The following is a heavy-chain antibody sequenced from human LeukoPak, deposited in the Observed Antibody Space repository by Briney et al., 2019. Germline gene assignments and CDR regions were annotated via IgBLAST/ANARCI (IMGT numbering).Heavy chain of an antibody. CDR1: GFTFDDYV. Sequence: PGGSLRLPCAASGFTFDDYVMNWVRQVPGKGLEWVSDISWNSRSIGYADSVKGRFTISRDNAKNSLYLQMNSLRAEDTALYYCAKGSGFFDSWGQGALVTVSS. J-gene: IGHJ4*02. V-gene: IGHV3-9*01. CDR3: AKGSGFFDS. CDR2: ISWNSRSI. D-gene: IGHD5-12*01.